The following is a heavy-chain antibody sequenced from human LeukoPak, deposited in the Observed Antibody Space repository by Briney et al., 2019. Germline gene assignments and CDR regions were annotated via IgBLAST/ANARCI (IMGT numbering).Heavy chain of an antibody. J-gene: IGHJ4*02. CDR1: GGSFSGYY. CDR3: AAPEGWLRYAFDY. V-gene: IGHV4-34*01. Sequence: SETLSLTCAVYGGSFSGYYWSWIRQPPGKGLEWIGEINHSGSTNYNPSLKSRVTISVDTSRNQFSLKLSSVTAADTAVYYCAAPEGWLRYAFDYWGQGTLVTVSS. D-gene: IGHD5-12*01. CDR2: INHSGST.